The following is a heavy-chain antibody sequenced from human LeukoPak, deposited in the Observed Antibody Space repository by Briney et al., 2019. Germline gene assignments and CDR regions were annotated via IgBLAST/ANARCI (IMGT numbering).Heavy chain of an antibody. CDR3: ARDLVTVTKGFDI. V-gene: IGHV4-59*11. CDR2: ISHIGRT. D-gene: IGHD4-17*01. CDR1: GDSFSSHY. Sequence: SETLSLTCAVSGDSFSSHYWTWIRQSPGTGLEWIGYISHIGRTNYNPSLKSRVTISIDTSKNQFSLKLRSETAADTAVYYCARDLVTVTKGFDIWGQGTMVSVSS. J-gene: IGHJ3*02.